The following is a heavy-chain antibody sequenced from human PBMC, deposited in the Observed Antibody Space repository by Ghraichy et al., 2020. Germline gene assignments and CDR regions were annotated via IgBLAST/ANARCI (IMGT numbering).Heavy chain of an antibody. CDR2: ISGNGGRT. CDR1: GFTFRNYV. Sequence: GGSLRLSCAASGFTFRNYVMSWVRQTPGKGLEWVAVISGNGGRTHYADSVEGRFTVSRDNFKNTVSLEMNSLRAEDTAIYYCAKDDSSGYYSPFDSPYFFDYWGQGALVTVSS. J-gene: IGHJ4*02. V-gene: IGHV3-23*01. CDR3: AKDDSSGYYSPFDSPYFFDY. D-gene: IGHD3-22*01.